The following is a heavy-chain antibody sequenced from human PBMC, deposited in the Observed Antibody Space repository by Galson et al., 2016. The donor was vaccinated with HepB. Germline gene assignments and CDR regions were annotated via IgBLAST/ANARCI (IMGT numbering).Heavy chain of an antibody. D-gene: IGHD3-3*01. CDR1: GYIFTSYG. Sequence: SVKVSCKASGYIFTSYGISWVRQAPGQGLEWMGWISTYSDNTNYAQKFQGRVTMTTDTSTSTAYMELRGLSSDDTAVYYCTRDKTTSYDLWSGYPDWGQGTLVTVSS. J-gene: IGHJ4*02. V-gene: IGHV1-18*01. CDR2: ISTYSDNT. CDR3: TRDKTTSYDLWSGYPD.